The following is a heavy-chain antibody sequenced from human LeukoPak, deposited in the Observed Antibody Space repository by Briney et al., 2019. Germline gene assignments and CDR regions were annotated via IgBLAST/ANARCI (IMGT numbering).Heavy chain of an antibody. Sequence: GASVKVSCKASGGTFSSYAISWVRQAPGQGLEWMGRIIPILGIANYAQKFQGRVTITADKSTSTAYMELSSLRSEDTAVYYCARGHSYGQFDYWGQGTLVTVSS. J-gene: IGHJ4*02. CDR2: IIPILGIA. V-gene: IGHV1-69*04. CDR3: ARGHSYGQFDY. D-gene: IGHD5-18*01. CDR1: GGTFSSYA.